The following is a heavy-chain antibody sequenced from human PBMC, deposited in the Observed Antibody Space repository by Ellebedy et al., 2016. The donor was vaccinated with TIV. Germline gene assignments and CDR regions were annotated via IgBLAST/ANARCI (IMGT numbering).Heavy chain of an antibody. Sequence: GESLKISCAASGCTVNSNYLSQVRQAQGKGLEWVSLIYSAGDVHYADSVKGRFTMSRDTSKNTLHLQMNSLRVEDTAVYYCAVQGPAARQVEWGQGTLVTVSS. D-gene: IGHD6-6*01. CDR2: IYSAGDV. CDR1: GCTVNSNY. CDR3: AVQGPAARQVE. V-gene: IGHV3-53*01. J-gene: IGHJ4*02.